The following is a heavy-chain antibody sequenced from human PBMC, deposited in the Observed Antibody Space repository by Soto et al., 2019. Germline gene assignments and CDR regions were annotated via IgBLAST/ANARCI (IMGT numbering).Heavy chain of an antibody. CDR2: IIPIFGTA. D-gene: IGHD5-12*01. Sequence: SVKVSCKASGGTFSSYAISWVRQAPGQGLEWMGGIIPIFGTANYAQKLQGRVTITADESTSTAYMELSSLRSEDTAVYYCARGGRDGYTNYYYYGMDVWGQGTTVTVSS. V-gene: IGHV1-69*13. CDR3: ARGGRDGYTNYYYYGMDV. CDR1: GGTFSSYA. J-gene: IGHJ6*02.